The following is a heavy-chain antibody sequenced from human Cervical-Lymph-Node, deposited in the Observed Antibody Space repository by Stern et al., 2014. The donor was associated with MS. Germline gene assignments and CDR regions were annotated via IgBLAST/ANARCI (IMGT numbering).Heavy chain of an antibody. V-gene: IGHV3-21*01. D-gene: IGHD4-17*01. Sequence: DQLVESGGGLVKPGGSLRLSCAASGFTFSSHTMNWVRQAPGKGLEWVSCISSGSTYIYYADSVKGRFTISRDNAKNSLYLQMNSLRAEDTAVYYCARDLRVPTTVTSEGWGQGTLVTVSS. CDR3: ARDLRVPTTVTSEG. CDR2: ISSGSTYI. CDR1: GFTFSSHT. J-gene: IGHJ4*02.